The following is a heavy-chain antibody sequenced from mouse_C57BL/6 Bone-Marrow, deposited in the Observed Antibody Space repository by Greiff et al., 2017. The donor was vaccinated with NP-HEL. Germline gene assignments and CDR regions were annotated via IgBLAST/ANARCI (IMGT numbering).Heavy chain of an antibody. CDR1: GYSITSGYY. J-gene: IGHJ1*03. D-gene: IGHD1-1*01. V-gene: IGHV3-6*01. CDR3: ARRSLLWYFDV. CDR2: ISYDGSN. Sequence: EVQLQQSGPGLVKPSQSLSLTCSVTGYSITSGYYWNWIRQFPGNKLEWMGYISYDGSNNYNPSLKNRISITRDTSKNQFFLNLNSVTTEDTATYYCARRSLLWYFDVWGTGTTVTVSS.